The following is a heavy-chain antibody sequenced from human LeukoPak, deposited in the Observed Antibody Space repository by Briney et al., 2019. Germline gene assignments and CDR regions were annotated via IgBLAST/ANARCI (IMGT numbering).Heavy chain of an antibody. Sequence: ASVKVSCKASGYTFTSYGISWVRQAPGQGLEWMGWISAYNGNTNYAQKLQGRVTITTDTSTSTAYMELRSLRSDDTAMYYCARAGDSSGYYLGAFDIWGQGTMVTVSS. V-gene: IGHV1-18*01. CDR1: GYTFTSYG. D-gene: IGHD3-22*01. CDR2: ISAYNGNT. J-gene: IGHJ3*02. CDR3: ARAGDSSGYYLGAFDI.